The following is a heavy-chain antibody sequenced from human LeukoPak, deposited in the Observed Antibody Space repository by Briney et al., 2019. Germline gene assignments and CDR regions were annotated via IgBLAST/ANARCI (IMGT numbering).Heavy chain of an antibody. D-gene: IGHD3-3*01. CDR2: INHSGST. V-gene: IGHV4-34*01. Sequence: ETLSLTCAVYGGSFSGYYWSWIRQPPGKGLEWIGEINHSGSTNYNPSLKSRVTISVDTSKNQFSLKLSSVTAADTAVYYCAGGYEYDFWSGSFDYWGQGTLVTVSS. CDR1: GGSFSGYY. CDR3: AGGYEYDFWSGSFDY. J-gene: IGHJ4*02.